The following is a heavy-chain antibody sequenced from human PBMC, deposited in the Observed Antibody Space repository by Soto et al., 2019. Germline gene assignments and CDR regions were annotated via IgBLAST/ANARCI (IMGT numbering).Heavy chain of an antibody. J-gene: IGHJ4*02. Sequence: SGPTLVKPTQTLTLTCTFSGFSLSTSGVGVGWIRQPPGKALEWLARFYWNDDKRYRSSLKHRLTVTKDTSKNQVVLTMTNMDPVDTATYFCAHRRWGSNDSPIYFDYWGQGTLVTVSS. V-gene: IGHV2-5*01. CDR3: AHRRWGSNDSPIYFDY. CDR2: FYWNDDK. D-gene: IGHD3-16*01. CDR1: GFSLSTSGVG.